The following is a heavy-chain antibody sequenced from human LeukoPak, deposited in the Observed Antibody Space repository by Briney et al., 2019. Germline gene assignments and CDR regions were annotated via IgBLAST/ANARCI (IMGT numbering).Heavy chain of an antibody. Sequence: PWGSLRLSCAASGFTFSSYAMSWVRQAPGKGLEWVSAISGSGGSTYYADSVKGRFTISRDNSKNTLYLQMNSLRAEDTAVYYCARIRLGELSSPLDYWGQGTLVTVSS. D-gene: IGHD3-16*02. V-gene: IGHV3-23*01. CDR1: GFTFSSYA. J-gene: IGHJ4*02. CDR3: ARIRLGELSSPLDY. CDR2: ISGSGGST.